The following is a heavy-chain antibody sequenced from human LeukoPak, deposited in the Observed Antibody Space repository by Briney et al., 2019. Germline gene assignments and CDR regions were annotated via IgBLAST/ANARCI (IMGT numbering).Heavy chain of an antibody. D-gene: IGHD6-13*01. Sequence: GGSLRLSCAASGFTFDDYTMHWVRQAPGKGLEWVSLISWDGGSTYYADSVKGRFTISRDNSKDSLYLQMNSLRTEDTALYYCAKAPSSWWYFDLWGRGTLVTVSS. CDR3: AKAPSSWWYFDL. V-gene: IGHV3-43*01. CDR2: ISWDGGST. CDR1: GFTFDDYT. J-gene: IGHJ2*01.